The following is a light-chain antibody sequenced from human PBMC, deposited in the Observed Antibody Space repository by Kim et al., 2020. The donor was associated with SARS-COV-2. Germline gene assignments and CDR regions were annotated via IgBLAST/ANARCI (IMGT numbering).Light chain of an antibody. CDR3: AAWDDNLNGPV. CDR2: SNN. CDR1: SSNIGSNT. Sequence: QSVLTQPPSASGTPGQRVTISCSGSSSNIGSNTVNWYQQLPGTAPKLLIYSNNQRPSGVPDRFSGSNSGTSASLAISGLQSEDEADYYCAAWDDNLNGPVFGGGSQLTVL. J-gene: IGLJ2*01. V-gene: IGLV1-44*01.